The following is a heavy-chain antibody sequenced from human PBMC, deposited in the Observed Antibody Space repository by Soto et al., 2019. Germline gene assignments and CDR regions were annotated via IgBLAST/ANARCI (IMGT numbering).Heavy chain of an antibody. J-gene: IGHJ4*02. CDR1: GGSISSGGSY. D-gene: IGHD3-3*01. CDR2: IFYSDSF. Sequence: QVQLQESGPGLVKFSQTLSLTCTVSGGSISSGGSYWSWIRQRPGKGLEWIGYIFYSDSFYYSPSHKGRVVILADTSKNQFTLKLSSVTDADTAVYYCARAPETPPIFGVVRPYFFDFWGQGTLVTVSS. CDR3: ARAPETPPIFGVVRPYFFDF. V-gene: IGHV4-31*03.